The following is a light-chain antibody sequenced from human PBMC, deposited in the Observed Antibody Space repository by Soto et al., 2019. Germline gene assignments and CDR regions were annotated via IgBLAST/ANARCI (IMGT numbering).Light chain of an antibody. CDR2: GAS. CDR1: QSVSSSY. Sequence: EIVLTQSPGTLSLSPGERATLSCRASQSVSSSYLAWYQQKPGQAPRLLMYGASSRATGIPDRFSGSGSGTDFTLTISRLVPEDFEVYYCQQYGSSPPYTFGQGTKLEIK. V-gene: IGKV3-20*01. CDR3: QQYGSSPPYT. J-gene: IGKJ2*01.